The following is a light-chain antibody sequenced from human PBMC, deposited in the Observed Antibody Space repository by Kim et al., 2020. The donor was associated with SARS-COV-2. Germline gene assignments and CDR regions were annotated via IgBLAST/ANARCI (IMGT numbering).Light chain of an antibody. V-gene: IGKV1-5*03. J-gene: IGKJ2*01. CDR2: KAS. Sequence: SASVGYLIPITCPVIHSISTWLAWYQQKPRKAPKLLIYKASNLETGVPSRFRGSGSGTEFTLTISSLQPDDFATYYCQYYNSYSDAFGQGTKLEI. CDR3: QYYNSYSDA. CDR1: HSISTW.